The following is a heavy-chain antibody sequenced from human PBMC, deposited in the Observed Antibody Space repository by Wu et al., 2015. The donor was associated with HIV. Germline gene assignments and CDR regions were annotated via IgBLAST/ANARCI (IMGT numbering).Heavy chain of an antibody. J-gene: IGHJ3*02. CDR1: GDTFNIYA. CDR2: IIPVFGTT. CDR3: ATMGDSSSWYLDAFDI. V-gene: IGHV1-69*05. Sequence: QVQLVQSGAEVKKPGSSVKVSCKASGDTFNIYAFSWVRQAPGQGLEWMGAIIPVFGTTSYAQKFQGRVTITTDESTNTVYMELSSLRSEDTAVYYCATMGDSSSWYLDAFDIWGQGT. D-gene: IGHD6-13*01.